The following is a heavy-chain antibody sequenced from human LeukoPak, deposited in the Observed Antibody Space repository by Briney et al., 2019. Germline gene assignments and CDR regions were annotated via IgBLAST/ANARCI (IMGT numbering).Heavy chain of an antibody. CDR1: GFTLSIYS. Sequence: GGSLRLSCAASGFTLSIYSMNWVRQAPGKGLEWVSSISSSSAHIYYADSLEGRFTISRDNAKNSLYLQMNSLRVEDTAVYYCTRGVTYLDSWGQGTLVTVSS. D-gene: IGHD4-11*01. J-gene: IGHJ4*02. CDR2: ISSSSAHI. V-gene: IGHV3-21*01. CDR3: TRGVTYLDS.